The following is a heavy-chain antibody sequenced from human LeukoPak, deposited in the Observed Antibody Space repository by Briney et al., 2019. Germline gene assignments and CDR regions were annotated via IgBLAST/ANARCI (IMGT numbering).Heavy chain of an antibody. J-gene: IGHJ4*02. CDR1: GFTFGDYA. CDR2: IRSKAYGGTT. D-gene: IGHD2-2*01. CDR3: ARGGVYCSSVSCSVDY. Sequence: GGSLRLSCTASGFTFGDYAMSWFRQAPGKGLEWVGFIRSKAYGGTTENATSVKGRFTISRDDSKSIAYLQMNSLKTEDTAVYYCARGGVYCSSVSCSVDYWGQGILVTVSS. V-gene: IGHV3-49*03.